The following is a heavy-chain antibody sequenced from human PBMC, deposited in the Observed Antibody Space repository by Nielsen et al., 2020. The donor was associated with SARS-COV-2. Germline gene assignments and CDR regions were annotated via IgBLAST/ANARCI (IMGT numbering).Heavy chain of an antibody. CDR1: GFTVSSNY. D-gene: IGHD5-18*01. Sequence: GGSLRLSCAASGFTVSSNYMSWVRQAPGKGLEWVSVIYSGGSTYYADSVKGRFTISRHNSKNSLYLQMNSLRAEDTAVYYCARDSVDTAMATGTFDYWGQGTLVTVSS. CDR3: ARDSVDTAMATGTFDY. V-gene: IGHV3-53*01. J-gene: IGHJ4*02. CDR2: IYSGGST.